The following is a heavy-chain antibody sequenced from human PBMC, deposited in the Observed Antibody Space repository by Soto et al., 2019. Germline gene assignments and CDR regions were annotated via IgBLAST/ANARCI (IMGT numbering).Heavy chain of an antibody. CDR2: INAGNGNT. CDR1: GYSFTSYA. CDR3: ARDPDYDFWSGPFDY. V-gene: IGHV1-3*01. Sequence: ASVKVSCKASGYSFTSYAMHWVRQAPGQRLEWMGWINAGNGNTKYSQKFQGRVTITRDTSASTAYMELSSLRSEDTAVYYCARDPDYDFWSGPFDYWGQGTLVTVSS. D-gene: IGHD3-3*01. J-gene: IGHJ4*02.